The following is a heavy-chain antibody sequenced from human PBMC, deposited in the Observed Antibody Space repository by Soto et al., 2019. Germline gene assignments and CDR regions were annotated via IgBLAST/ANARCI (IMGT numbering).Heavy chain of an antibody. J-gene: IGHJ4*02. D-gene: IGHD3-10*01. CDR3: ASLMVRGVIITIKDDY. V-gene: IGHV4-39*01. CDR2: IYYSGST. Sequence: QLQLQESGPGLVKPSETLSLTCTVSGGSISSSSYYWGWIRQPPGKGLEWIGSIYYSGSTYYNPSLKSRVTISVDTSKNQFSLKLSSVTAADTAVYYCASLMVRGVIITIKDDYWGQGTLVTVSS. CDR1: GGSISSSSYY.